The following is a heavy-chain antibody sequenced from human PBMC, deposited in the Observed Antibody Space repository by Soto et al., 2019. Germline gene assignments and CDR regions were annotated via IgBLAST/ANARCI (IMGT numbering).Heavy chain of an antibody. V-gene: IGHV4-30-4*01. CDR1: GGSISSGDYY. Sequence: SETLSLTCTVSGGSISSGDYYWSWIRQPPGKGLEWIGYIYYSGSTYYNPSFKSRVTISIDTSKNQFSLKLSSVTATDTAVYYCARQRTTVVTQAYFDHWGQGALVTVSS. D-gene: IGHD2-21*02. J-gene: IGHJ4*02. CDR3: ARQRTTVVTQAYFDH. CDR2: IYYSGST.